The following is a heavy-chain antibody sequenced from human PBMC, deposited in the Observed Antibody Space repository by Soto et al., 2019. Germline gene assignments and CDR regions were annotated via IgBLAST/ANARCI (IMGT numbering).Heavy chain of an antibody. V-gene: IGHV1-46*01. J-gene: IGHJ3*02. CDR1: GYTFTSYY. CDR2: INPSGGST. D-gene: IGHD3-22*01. Sequence: ASVKVSCKASGYTFTSYYMHWVRQAPGQGLEWMGIINPSGGSTSYAQKFQGRVTMTRDTSTSTVYMELSSLRSEDTAVYYCARFYDSSGSWGAFDIWGQGTMVTVPS. CDR3: ARFYDSSGSWGAFDI.